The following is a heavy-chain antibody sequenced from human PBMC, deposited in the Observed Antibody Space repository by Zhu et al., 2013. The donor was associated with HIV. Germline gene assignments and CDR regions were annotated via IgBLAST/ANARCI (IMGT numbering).Heavy chain of an antibody. D-gene: IGHD2-8*02. Sequence: QVQLVQSGAEVKKPGSSVKVSCKASGGTFSSYGINWVRQAPGQGLEWMGWIKPDSGFTNYAQMFQGRITLTRDVSLSTIFMELASLTSDDTAVYYCVRGRLPVGPSISWGQGTVVIVSS. CDR1: GGTFSSYG. CDR2: IKPDSGFT. CDR3: VRGRLPVGPSIS. J-gene: IGHJ3*01. V-gene: IGHV1-2*02.